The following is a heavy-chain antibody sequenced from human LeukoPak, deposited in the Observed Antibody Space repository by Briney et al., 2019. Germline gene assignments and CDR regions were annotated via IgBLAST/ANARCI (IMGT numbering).Heavy chain of an antibody. CDR1: GFTFSSYA. CDR2: ISGGGGST. CDR3: AKDWLWEGPDYGMNV. Sequence: QPGGPLRLSCAASGFTFSSYAMSWVRQAPGKGWEGGSAISGGGGSTYYADSVKGRFTISRDNSDNRLYLQMDGLTPEDTADYYCAKDWLWEGPDYGMNVWGQGTTVTVSS. J-gene: IGHJ6*02. D-gene: IGHD1-26*01. V-gene: IGHV3-23*01.